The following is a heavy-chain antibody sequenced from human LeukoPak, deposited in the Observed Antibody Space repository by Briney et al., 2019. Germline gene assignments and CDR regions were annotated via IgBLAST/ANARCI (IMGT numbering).Heavy chain of an antibody. D-gene: IGHD3/OR15-3a*01. CDR2: ICTSGST. Sequence: SETLSLTCTVSGGSISSYYWSWIRQPAGKGLEWIGRICTSGSTNYNPSLKSRVTMSVDTSKNQFSLKLSSVTAADTAVYYCARIRALGPDQYYFDYWGQGTLVTVSS. V-gene: IGHV4-4*07. CDR3: ARIRALGPDQYYFDY. CDR1: GGSISSYY. J-gene: IGHJ4*02.